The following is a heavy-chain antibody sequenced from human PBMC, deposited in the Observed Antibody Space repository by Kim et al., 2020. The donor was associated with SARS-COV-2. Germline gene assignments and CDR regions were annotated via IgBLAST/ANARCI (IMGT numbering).Heavy chain of an antibody. V-gene: IGHV1-18*04. CDR2: ISAYNGNT. J-gene: IGHJ6*02. D-gene: IGHD3-22*01. Sequence: ASVKVSCKASGYTFTSYGISWVRQAPGQGLEWMGWISAYNGNTNYAQKLQGRVTMTTDTSTSTAYMELRSLRSDDTAAYYCARFNPYYYDSSGYLYGMDVWGQGTTVTVSS. CDR3: ARFNPYYYDSSGYLYGMDV. CDR1: GYTFTSYG.